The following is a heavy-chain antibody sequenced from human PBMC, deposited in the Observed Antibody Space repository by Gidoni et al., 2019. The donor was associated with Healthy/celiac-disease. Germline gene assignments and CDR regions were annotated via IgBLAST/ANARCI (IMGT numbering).Heavy chain of an antibody. CDR2: IYSGGST. Sequence: EVQLVESGGGLVQPGGSLRLSCAASGFTVSSNYMSWVRQAPGKGLEWVSVIYSGGSTYYADSVKGRFTISRHNSKNTLYLQMNSLRAEDTAVYYCARESRGYSYAPDYWGQGTLVTVSS. CDR1: GFTVSSNY. V-gene: IGHV3-53*04. J-gene: IGHJ4*02. D-gene: IGHD5-18*01. CDR3: ARESRGYSYAPDY.